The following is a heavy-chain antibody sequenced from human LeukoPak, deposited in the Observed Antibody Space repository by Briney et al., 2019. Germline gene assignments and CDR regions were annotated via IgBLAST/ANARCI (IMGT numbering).Heavy chain of an antibody. V-gene: IGHV4-61*02. J-gene: IGHJ6*03. Sequence: SETLSLTCTVSGGSISSGSYYWSWIRQPAGKGLEWIGRIYTSGSTNYNPSLKSRVTISVDTSKDQSSLKLSSVTAADTAVYYCARGSTAMDYYYYYYMDVWGKGTAVTISS. CDR1: GGSISSGSYY. CDR3: ARGSTAMDYYYYYYMDV. D-gene: IGHD5-18*01. CDR2: IYTSGST.